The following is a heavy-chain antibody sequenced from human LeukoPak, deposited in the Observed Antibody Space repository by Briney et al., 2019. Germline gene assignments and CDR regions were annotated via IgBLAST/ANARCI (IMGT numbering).Heavy chain of an antibody. CDR1: GGSISSYY. Sequence: PSETLSLTCTVSGGSISSYYWSWIRQPPGKGLEWLGYIYYSGSTNYNPSLKSRVTISVDTSKNQLSLKLSSVTAADTAVYYCARVLSCGGSCYLLDYWGQGTLVTVSS. CDR2: IYYSGST. J-gene: IGHJ4*02. D-gene: IGHD2-15*01. CDR3: ARVLSCGGSCYLLDY. V-gene: IGHV4-59*01.